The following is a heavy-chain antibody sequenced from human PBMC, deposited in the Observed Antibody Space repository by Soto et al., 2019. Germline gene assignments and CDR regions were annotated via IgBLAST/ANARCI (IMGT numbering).Heavy chain of an antibody. J-gene: IGHJ6*02. Sequence: PGESLKISCKGSGYSFTSYWIGWVRQMPGKGLEWIGIIYPGDSDTRYSPSFQVQVTISADTSISTAYLQWRSLKASDTAMYYCARSPYSDFWSGYYNYYYYGMEVWGQGTKVTVSS. D-gene: IGHD3-3*01. CDR3: ARSPYSDFWSGYYNYYYYGMEV. CDR1: GYSFTSYW. V-gene: IGHV5-51*01. CDR2: IYPGDSDT.